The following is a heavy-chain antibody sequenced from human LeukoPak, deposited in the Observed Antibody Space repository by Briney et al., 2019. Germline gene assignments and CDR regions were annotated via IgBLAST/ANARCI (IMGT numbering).Heavy chain of an antibody. CDR1: GGSISSGGYY. CDR3: ARIIGLSQVEVWFDP. Sequence: PSETLSLTCTVSGGSISSGGYYWSWIRQHPGKGLEWIGHIYYSGSTYYNPSLKSRVTISVDRSKNQFSLKLSSVTAADTAVYYCARIIGLSQVEVWFDPWGQGSLVTVSS. V-gene: IGHV4-31*03. CDR2: IYYSGST. D-gene: IGHD3-10*01. J-gene: IGHJ5*02.